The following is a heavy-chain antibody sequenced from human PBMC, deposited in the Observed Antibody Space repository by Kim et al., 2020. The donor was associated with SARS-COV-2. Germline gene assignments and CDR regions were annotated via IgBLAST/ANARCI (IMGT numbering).Heavy chain of an antibody. Sequence: GGSLRLSCAASGFTFDDYAMHWVRQAPGKGLEWVSLISGDGGSTYYADSVKGRFTISRDNSKNSLYLQMNSLRTEDTALYYCAKECSLSSSWYVLGGYLQHWGQGTLVTVSS. CDR3: AKECSLSSSWYVLGGYLQH. CDR2: ISGDGGST. J-gene: IGHJ1*01. D-gene: IGHD6-13*01. V-gene: IGHV3-43*02. CDR1: GFTFDDYA.